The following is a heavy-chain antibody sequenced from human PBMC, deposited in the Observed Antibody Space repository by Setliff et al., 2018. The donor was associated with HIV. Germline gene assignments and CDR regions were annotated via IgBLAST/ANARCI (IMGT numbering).Heavy chain of an antibody. CDR2: IYYSGST. Sequence: SENLSLPCTVSGGSININAYYWSWVRQHPGKGLEWIGYIYYSGSTYYNPSLKGRLTLSIDTSKNLYSMKLTSVTAADTAVYYCAAGGGYSDYVYYAMDVWGQGTTVTVSS. V-gene: IGHV4-31*02. CDR1: GGSININAYY. J-gene: IGHJ6*02. CDR3: AAGGGYSDYVYYAMDV. D-gene: IGHD2-21*01.